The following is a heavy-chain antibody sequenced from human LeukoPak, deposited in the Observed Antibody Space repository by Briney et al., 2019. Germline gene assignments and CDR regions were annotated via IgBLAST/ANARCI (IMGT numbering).Heavy chain of an antibody. D-gene: IGHD3-16*01. CDR2: IKKDGSEK. CDR3: ARTESTGGN. Sequence: PGGSLRLSCAASGFTFSNYWMTWVRQAPGKGLEWVANIKKDGSEKNYVDSVKGRFTISRDNAKNSLYLQMNSLRAEDTAVYYCARTESTGGNWGQGTLVTVSS. V-gene: IGHV3-7*01. CDR1: GFTFSNYW. J-gene: IGHJ4*02.